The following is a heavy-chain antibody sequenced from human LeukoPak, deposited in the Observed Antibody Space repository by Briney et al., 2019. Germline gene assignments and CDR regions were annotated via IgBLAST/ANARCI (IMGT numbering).Heavy chain of an antibody. CDR1: GGTFSSYA. CDR3: AFRRNRAAAGIAIFDH. CDR2: IIPIFGTA. Sequence: SVKVSCKASGGTFSSYAISWVRQAPGQGLEWMGGIIPIFGTANYAQKFQGRVTITTDESTSTAYMELSSLRSEDTAVYYCAFRRNRAAAGIAIFDHWGQGTLVTVSS. D-gene: IGHD6-13*01. J-gene: IGHJ4*02. V-gene: IGHV1-69*05.